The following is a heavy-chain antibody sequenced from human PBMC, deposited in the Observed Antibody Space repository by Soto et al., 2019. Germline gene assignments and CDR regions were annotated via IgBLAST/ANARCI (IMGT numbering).Heavy chain of an antibody. J-gene: IGHJ4*02. CDR1: GFSLSTTRVG. CDR2: IYWDDDK. Sequence: QITLKESGPTLVKPTQTLTLTCTFSGFSLSTTRVGVGWIRQPPGKALEWLALIYWDDDKRYSPFLKSRLTIPKDPSKNQVVLTMTNMDPMDTATYFCAHTLVAGLGYYFDYWGQGTLVTVSS. D-gene: IGHD6-19*01. CDR3: AHTLVAGLGYYFDY. V-gene: IGHV2-5*02.